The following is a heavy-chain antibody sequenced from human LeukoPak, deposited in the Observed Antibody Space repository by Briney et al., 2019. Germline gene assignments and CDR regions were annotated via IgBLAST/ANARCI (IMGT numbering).Heavy chain of an antibody. CDR3: TRGPNYGDFTNDY. Sequence: SETLSLTCTVSGGSISSYCWRWIRQPAGKGLEWIGRIYTSGGTNYNPSLKSRVTMSVDTSKNQFSLKQSSVTAADTAVYYCTRGPNYGDFTNDYWGQGTLVTVSS. J-gene: IGHJ4*02. CDR2: IYTSGGT. V-gene: IGHV4-4*07. CDR1: GGSISSYC. D-gene: IGHD4-17*01.